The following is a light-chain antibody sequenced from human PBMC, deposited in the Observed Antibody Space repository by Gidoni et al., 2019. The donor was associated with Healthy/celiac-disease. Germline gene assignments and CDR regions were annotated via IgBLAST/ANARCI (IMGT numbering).Light chain of an antibody. CDR2: EVS. J-gene: IGLJ2*01. CDR1: SSAVGGYNY. CDR3: SSYAGSNNVV. Sequence: QSALTKPPSASGSPGQSVTISCTGTSSAVGGYNYVPWYQQHPGKAPKLMIYEVSKRPSGVPDRFSGSKSGNTASLTVSGLQAEDEADYYCSSYAGSNNVVFGGGTKLTVL. V-gene: IGLV2-8*01.